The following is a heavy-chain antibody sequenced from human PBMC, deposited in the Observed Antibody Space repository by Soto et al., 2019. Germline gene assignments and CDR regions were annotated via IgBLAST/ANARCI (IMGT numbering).Heavy chain of an antibody. D-gene: IGHD2-8*01. CDR3: ANLGYCSNDICLEFDY. CDR2: IWYDGSYK. J-gene: IGHJ4*02. Sequence: QVQLVESGGRVVQPGRSLRLSCVASGLSFSNYGMHWVRQAPGKGLEWVAVIWYDGSYKYYADSVKGRFTISRDNSKNTLFLQMNSLRAEDTAVYYCANLGYCSNDICLEFDYWGQGTLVTVSS. CDR1: GLSFSNYG. V-gene: IGHV3-33*08.